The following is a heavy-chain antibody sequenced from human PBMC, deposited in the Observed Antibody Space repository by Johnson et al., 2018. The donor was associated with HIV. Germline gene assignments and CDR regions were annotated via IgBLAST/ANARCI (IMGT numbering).Heavy chain of an antibody. CDR3: AGQVRAFDI. J-gene: IGHJ3*02. Sequence: VQLVESGGGLVQPGRSLRLSCAASGFTFDDYAMHWVRQAPGKALEWVSGISWNSGSIGYADSVKGRFTISRDNAKNSLYLQMNSLRAEDTALYYCAGQVRAFDIWGQGTMVTVSS. CDR2: ISWNSGSI. V-gene: IGHV3-9*01. D-gene: IGHD6-19*01. CDR1: GFTFDDYA.